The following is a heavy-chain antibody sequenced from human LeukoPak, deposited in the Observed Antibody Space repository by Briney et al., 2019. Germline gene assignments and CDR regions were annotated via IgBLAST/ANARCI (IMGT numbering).Heavy chain of an antibody. V-gene: IGHV4-59*01. CDR3: ARGSYWFDP. CDR1: GGSISSYY. Sequence: SETLSLTCTVSGGSISSYYWSWIRQPPGKGLEWIGNIYYSGSTNYNPSLKGRVTISVDTSKNQFSLKLTSVTAADTAVYYCARGSYWFDPWGQGTLVTVSS. CDR2: IYYSGST. J-gene: IGHJ5*02.